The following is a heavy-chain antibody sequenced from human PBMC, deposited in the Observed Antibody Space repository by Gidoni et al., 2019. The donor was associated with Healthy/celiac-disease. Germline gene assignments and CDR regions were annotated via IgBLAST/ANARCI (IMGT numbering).Heavy chain of an antibody. CDR1: GFTFSSYG. J-gene: IGHJ4*02. V-gene: IGHV3-30*18. CDR2: ISYDGSNK. Sequence: QVQLVESGGGVVQPGRSLRLSCAASGFTFSSYGMHWVRQAPGKGLEWVAVISYDGSNKYYADSVKGRFTISRDNSKNTLYLQMNSLRAEDTAVYYCAKSLRPRYSSGWPLFDYWGQGTLVTVSS. D-gene: IGHD6-19*01. CDR3: AKSLRPRYSSGWPLFDY.